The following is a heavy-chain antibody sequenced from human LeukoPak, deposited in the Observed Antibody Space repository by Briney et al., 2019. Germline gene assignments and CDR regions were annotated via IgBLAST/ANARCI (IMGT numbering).Heavy chain of an antibody. CDR1: GFTFSPCA. V-gene: IGHV3-23*01. CDR3: AREITVTTGYFDY. CDR2: ITGSGGDT. J-gene: IGHJ4*02. Sequence: GGSLRLSCAVSGFTFSPCAMSWVRQAPGKGLEWVSTITGSGGDTFYSDSVKGRFTISRDNSKSTLYLQMDSLRAEDTAVYYCAREITVTTGYFDYWGQGTLVTVSS. D-gene: IGHD4-17*01.